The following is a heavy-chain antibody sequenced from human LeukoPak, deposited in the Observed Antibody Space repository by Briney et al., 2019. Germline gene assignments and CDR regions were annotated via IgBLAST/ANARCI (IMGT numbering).Heavy chain of an antibody. CDR3: ARDTITMVRGVNYYYGMDV. CDR1: GFTFSSYW. J-gene: IGHJ6*02. V-gene: IGHV3-7*01. CDR2: IKQDGSEK. D-gene: IGHD3-10*01. Sequence: GGSLRLSCAASGFTFSSYWMSWVRQAPGKGLEWVANIKQDGSEKYYVDSVKGRFTISRDNAKNSLYLQMNSLRAEDSAVYYCARDTITMVRGVNYYYGMDVWGQGTTVTVSS.